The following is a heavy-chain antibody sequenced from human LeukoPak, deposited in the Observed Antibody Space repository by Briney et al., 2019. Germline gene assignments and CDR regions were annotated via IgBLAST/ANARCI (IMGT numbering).Heavy chain of an antibody. CDR2: IYYSGST. Sequence: LSETLSLTCTVSGGSISSYYWSWIRQPPGKGLECIGYIYYSGSTNYNPSLKSRVTISVDTSKSQFSLRLSSVTAADTAVYYCARVISGYDRPFDYWGQGTLVTVSS. V-gene: IGHV4-59*01. CDR3: ARVISGYDRPFDY. J-gene: IGHJ4*02. D-gene: IGHD3-22*01. CDR1: GGSISSYY.